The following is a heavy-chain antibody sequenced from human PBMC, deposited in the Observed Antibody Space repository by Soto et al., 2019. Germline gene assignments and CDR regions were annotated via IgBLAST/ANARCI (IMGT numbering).Heavy chain of an antibody. Sequence: EVQLVESGGGLVKPGGSLRLSCEASGFTFSNAWMNWVRQAPGKGLEWVGRIKIKTDGGATDYAAPVKGRFTISRDESKNKRYLQMNSLKIEDTACSFCATKRGYVCGGDCYSVDYWGQGILVTVSS. J-gene: IGHJ4*02. D-gene: IGHD2-21*02. CDR1: GFTFSNAW. CDR3: ATKRGYVCGGDCYSVDY. V-gene: IGHV3-15*07. CDR2: IKIKTDGGAT.